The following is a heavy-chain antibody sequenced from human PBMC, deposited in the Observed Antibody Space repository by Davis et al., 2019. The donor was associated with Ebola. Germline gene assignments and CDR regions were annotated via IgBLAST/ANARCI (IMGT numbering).Heavy chain of an antibody. CDR3: ARTRTWATNDAFDI. CDR2: IKQDGSEK. CDR1: GFTFSSYS. D-gene: IGHD5-24*01. J-gene: IGHJ3*02. V-gene: IGHV3-7*01. Sequence: GESLKISCAASGFTFSSYSMNWVRQAPGKGLEWVANIKQDGSEKYYVDSVKGRFTISRDNAKNSLYLQMNSLRAEDTAVYYCARTRTWATNDAFDIWGQGTMVTVSS.